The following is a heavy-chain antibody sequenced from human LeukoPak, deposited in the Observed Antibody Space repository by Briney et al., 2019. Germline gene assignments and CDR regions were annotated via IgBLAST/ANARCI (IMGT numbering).Heavy chain of an antibody. Sequence: GGSLRLSCAASGFTFSSYGMHWVRQAPGKGLEWVAFIRYDGSNKYYADSVKGRFTISRDNSKNTLYLQMNSLRAEDTAVYYCAKDGCSGGSCSKYFDYWGQGTLVTVSS. CDR3: AKDGCSGGSCSKYFDY. V-gene: IGHV3-30*02. D-gene: IGHD2-15*01. J-gene: IGHJ4*02. CDR1: GFTFSSYG. CDR2: IRYDGSNK.